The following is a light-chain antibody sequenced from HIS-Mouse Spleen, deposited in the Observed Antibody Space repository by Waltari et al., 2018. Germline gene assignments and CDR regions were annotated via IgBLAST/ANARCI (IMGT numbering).Light chain of an antibody. J-gene: IGLJ2*01. CDR2: KDS. CDR3: YSAADNNVV. V-gene: IGLV3-27*01. Sequence: SYELTQPSSVSVSPGQTARITCSGDVLAKKYARWFQQKPGRAPVLVIYKDSERHSGIPELFSGSSSGTTVTLTISGAQVEDEADYYCYSAADNNVVFGGGTKLTVL. CDR1: VLAKKY.